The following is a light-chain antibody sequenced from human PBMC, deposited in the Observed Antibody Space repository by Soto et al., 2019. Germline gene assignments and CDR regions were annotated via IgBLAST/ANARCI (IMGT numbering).Light chain of an antibody. V-gene: IGKV3-20*01. J-gene: IGKJ4*01. Sequence: ETLLTQSPGTLSLSPGERATLSCRASQRISANYLAWYQQKPGQPPRLVVYGASSRATGIPDRFSGSGSGTDFTLTISRLEPEDFAVFYCQQYGNSPLTLGGGTKLEIK. CDR1: QRISANY. CDR3: QQYGNSPLT. CDR2: GAS.